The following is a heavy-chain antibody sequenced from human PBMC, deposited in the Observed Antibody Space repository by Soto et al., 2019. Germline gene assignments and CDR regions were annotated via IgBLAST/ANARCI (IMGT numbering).Heavy chain of an antibody. J-gene: IGHJ4*02. Sequence: QVQLQQWGAGLLKPSETLSLTCAVYGGSFSGYSWTWIRQPPGTGLEWIGEINHSGSTNYNPSLKSRVARSVDRCKGQFSLKLTSVTAADTAVYYCARDKITGLFDYWGQGTLVTVSS. CDR1: GGSFSGYS. V-gene: IGHV4-34*01. D-gene: IGHD2-8*02. CDR2: INHSGST. CDR3: ARDKITGLFDY.